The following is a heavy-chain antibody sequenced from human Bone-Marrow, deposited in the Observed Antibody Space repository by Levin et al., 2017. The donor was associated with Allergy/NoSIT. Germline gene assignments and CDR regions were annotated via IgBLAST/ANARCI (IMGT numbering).Heavy chain of an antibody. V-gene: IGHV4-4*02. J-gene: IGHJ2*01. Sequence: SETLSLTCTVSGGSIISDNWWTWVRQSPGKGLEWIGEIFHGGDTSYNPSFNGRATISLDIMTNQFSLNLTSITAADTAVYYCAKVRPYDFWSEGRGYFDRWGRGTLVIVSS. CDR1: GGSIISDNW. CDR3: AKVRPYDFWSEGRGYFDR. D-gene: IGHD3-3*01. CDR2: IFHGGDT.